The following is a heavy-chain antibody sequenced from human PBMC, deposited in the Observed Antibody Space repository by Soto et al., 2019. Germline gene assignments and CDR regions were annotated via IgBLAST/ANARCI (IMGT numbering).Heavy chain of an antibody. Sequence: PWGVLILSCAASGFTFSSYCIHWVRQAPGKGLEWVAVISYDGSNKYYADSVKGRFTISRDNSKNTLYLQMNSPTAEDTAVYYCAKEIAYSSSSWYYYYGMDVWGQGTTVTVSS. CDR2: ISYDGSNK. D-gene: IGHD6-6*01. CDR3: AKEIAYSSSSWYYYYGMDV. J-gene: IGHJ6*02. CDR1: GFTFSSYC. V-gene: IGHV3-30*18.